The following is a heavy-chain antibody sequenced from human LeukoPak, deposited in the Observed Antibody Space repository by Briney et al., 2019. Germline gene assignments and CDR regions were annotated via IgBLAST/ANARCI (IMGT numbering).Heavy chain of an antibody. CDR3: ASLGYCSGGSCFYGMDV. CDR1: GFTFSRYW. D-gene: IGHD2-15*01. CDR2: IKQDGSEK. V-gene: IGHV3-7*01. J-gene: IGHJ6*02. Sequence: PGGSLRLSCAASGFTFSRYWMSWVRQAPGKGLEWVANIKQDGSEKYYGDSVKGRFTISRDNAKNSLYLQMNSLRAEDTAVFYCASLGYCSGGSCFYGMDVWGQGTTVIVSS.